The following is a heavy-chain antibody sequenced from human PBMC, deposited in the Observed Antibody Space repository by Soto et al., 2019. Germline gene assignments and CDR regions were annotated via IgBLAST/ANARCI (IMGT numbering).Heavy chain of an antibody. V-gene: IGHV3-21*01. CDR2: ISTSSSYI. CDR1: GFTFNPYN. J-gene: IGHJ5*01. Sequence: PGGSLRVSCEGSGFTFNPYNMNWVRQAPGEGLEWVASISTSSSYIYYAASVEGRFTVSRDNAKNSLYLQMSDLRDEDTAVYYCARGLERATSKSWFNSWGQGTQVTVS. CDR3: ARGLERATSKSWFNS. D-gene: IGHD1-1*01.